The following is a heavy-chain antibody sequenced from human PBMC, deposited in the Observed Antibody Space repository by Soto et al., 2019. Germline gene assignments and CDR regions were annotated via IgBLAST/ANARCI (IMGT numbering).Heavy chain of an antibody. D-gene: IGHD3-10*01. Sequence: EVQLVESGGGLVQPGGSLRLSCVASGIPVSSNYMTWVRQAPGKGLGWVSVLHSGGDTYYANSVKGRFTISRHDSTNTLFLQTNSLTAEDTAVYYCARDGPYYYASRMDVWGQGTTVTVSS. V-gene: IGHV3-53*04. CDR3: ARDGPYYYASRMDV. CDR2: LHSGGDT. J-gene: IGHJ6*02. CDR1: GIPVSSNY.